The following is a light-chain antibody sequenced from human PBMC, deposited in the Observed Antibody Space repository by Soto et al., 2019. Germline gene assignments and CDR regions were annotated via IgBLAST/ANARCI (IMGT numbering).Light chain of an antibody. Sequence: DIQMTQSPSTLSGSVGDRVTITCRASQTISSWLAWYQQKPGKAPKLLIYDASSLESGVPSRFSGSGSGTEFTPTISRLEPEDFAVYYCQQYGSSPYTFGLGTRLEIK. CDR2: DAS. CDR1: QTISSW. V-gene: IGKV1-5*01. J-gene: IGKJ5*01. CDR3: QQYGSSPYT.